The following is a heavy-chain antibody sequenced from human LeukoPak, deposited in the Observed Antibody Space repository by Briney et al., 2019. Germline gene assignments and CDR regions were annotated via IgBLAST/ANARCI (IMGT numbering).Heavy chain of an antibody. Sequence: GRSLGLSCAASGFTFSSYGMHWVRQAPGKGLEWVAVIWYDGSNKYYADSVKGRFTISRDNSKNTLYLQMNSLRAEDTAVYYCARELSSSRYNWFDPWGQGTLVTVSS. CDR3: ARELSSSRYNWFDP. CDR2: IWYDGSNK. V-gene: IGHV3-33*01. D-gene: IGHD6-19*01. J-gene: IGHJ5*02. CDR1: GFTFSSYG.